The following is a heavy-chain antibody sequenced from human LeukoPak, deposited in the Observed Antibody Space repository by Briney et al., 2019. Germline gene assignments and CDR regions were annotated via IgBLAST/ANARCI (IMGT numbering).Heavy chain of an antibody. CDR3: ARARYCSSISCRDAFDI. D-gene: IGHD2-2*01. V-gene: IGHV3-30-3*01. CDR2: ISYDGSNK. Sequence: GKSLRLSCAASGFPFSSYAMHWVRQAPGKGLEWVALISYDGSNKYYADSVKGRFTVSRDNSKSTLYLQMNSLRAEDTAVYYCARARYCSSISCRDAFDIWGQGTMVTVSS. CDR1: GFPFSSYA. J-gene: IGHJ3*02.